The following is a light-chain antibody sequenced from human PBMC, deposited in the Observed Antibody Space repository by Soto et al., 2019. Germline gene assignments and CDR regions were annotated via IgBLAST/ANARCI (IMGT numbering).Light chain of an antibody. J-gene: IGKJ2*01. CDR1: QSLVHIDGNTY. V-gene: IGKV2-24*01. CDR3: MQATQSYT. Sequence: IVLTQTRLSSPVTLGQPASISCRSSQSLVHIDGNTYFNWLQQRPGQPPRLLIYKISNRFPGVPDRFSGSGAGTDFTLKISRVEAEAVGVYYCMQATQSYTFGQGTRLEIK. CDR2: KIS.